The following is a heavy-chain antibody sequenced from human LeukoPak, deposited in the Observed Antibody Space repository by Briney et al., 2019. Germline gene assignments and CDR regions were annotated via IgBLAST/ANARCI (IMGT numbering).Heavy chain of an antibody. D-gene: IGHD6-6*01. J-gene: IGHJ4*02. Sequence: ASVKVSCKASGYTFTSYDINWVRQATGQGLEWMGWMNPNSGNTGYAQEFQGRVTMTRNTSISTAYTELSSLRSEDTAVYYCARATYSSSLIDYWGQGTLVTVSS. V-gene: IGHV1-8*01. CDR2: MNPNSGNT. CDR1: GYTFTSYD. CDR3: ARATYSSSLIDY.